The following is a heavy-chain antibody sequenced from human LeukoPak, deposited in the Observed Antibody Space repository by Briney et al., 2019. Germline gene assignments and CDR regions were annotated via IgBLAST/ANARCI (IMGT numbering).Heavy chain of an antibody. D-gene: IGHD3-22*01. CDR2: INPNSGGT. J-gene: IGHJ3*02. V-gene: IGHV1-2*02. CDR3: ATDTTYDSSGYLFDI. CDR1: GYTFTGYY. Sequence: ASVKVSCKASGYTFTGYYMHWVRQAPEQGLEWMGWINPNSGGTNYAQKFQGRVTMTEDTSTDTAYLELSSLRSEDTAVYYCATDTTYDSSGYLFDIWGQGTMVTVSS.